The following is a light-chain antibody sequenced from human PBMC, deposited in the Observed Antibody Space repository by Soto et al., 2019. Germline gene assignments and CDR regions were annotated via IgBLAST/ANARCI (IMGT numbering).Light chain of an antibody. CDR1: SSNIGAGYD. V-gene: IGLV1-40*01. CDR2: VNS. Sequence: QSVLTQPPSVSGAPGQRVTISCTGSSSNIGAGYDVHWYQRLPGTAPKLLIYVNSNRPSGVPDRFSGSKSGTSASLAITGLQAEDEATYYCHSYDDNLSGSVFGTGTKLTVL. J-gene: IGLJ1*01. CDR3: HSYDDNLSGSV.